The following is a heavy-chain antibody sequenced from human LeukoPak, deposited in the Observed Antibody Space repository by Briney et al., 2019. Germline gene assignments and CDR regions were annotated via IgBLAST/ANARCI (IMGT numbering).Heavy chain of an antibody. CDR2: VSGSGGAT. CDR1: GFTFSNYA. CDR3: AKPSFRHY. V-gene: IGHV3-23*01. Sequence: GGSLRLSCAASGFTFSNYAMSWVRQAPGKGLEWVSGVSGSGGATYYADSVKGRFTISRDNSKNTLYLQMNSLRAEDTAVYYCAKPSFRHYWGQGTLVTVSS. D-gene: IGHD2/OR15-2a*01. J-gene: IGHJ4*02.